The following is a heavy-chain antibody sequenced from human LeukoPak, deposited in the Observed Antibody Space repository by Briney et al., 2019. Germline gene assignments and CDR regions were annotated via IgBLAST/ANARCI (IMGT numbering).Heavy chain of an antibody. CDR3: ASWSRYRLAAFDI. Sequence: PGRSLRLSCAASGFTFDDYAMHWVRQAPGKGLEWVSGISWNSGSIGYADSVKGRFTISRDNAKNSLYLQMNSLRAEDTAVYYCASWSRYRLAAFDIWGQGTMVTVSS. CDR1: GFTFDDYA. V-gene: IGHV3-9*01. D-gene: IGHD5-18*01. J-gene: IGHJ3*02. CDR2: ISWNSGSI.